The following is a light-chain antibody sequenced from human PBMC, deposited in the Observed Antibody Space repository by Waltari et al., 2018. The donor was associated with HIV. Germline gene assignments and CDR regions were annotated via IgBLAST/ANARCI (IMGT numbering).Light chain of an antibody. V-gene: IGLV1-40*01. CDR2: DNN. J-gene: IGLJ3*02. Sequence: QSVVTQPPSVSGAPGQRLTLSCSGSSSNLGAGYDVHWYQQLPGTAPKVIIYDNNKRPSGVPDRFSGSKSGTSASLAITGLQAEDEAEYYCQSYDTSLSAVVFGGGTTLTVL. CDR3: QSYDTSLSAVV. CDR1: SSNLGAGYD.